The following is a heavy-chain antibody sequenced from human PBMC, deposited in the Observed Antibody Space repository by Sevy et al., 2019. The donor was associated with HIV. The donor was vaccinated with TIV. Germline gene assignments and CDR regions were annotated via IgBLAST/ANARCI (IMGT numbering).Heavy chain of an antibody. CDR2: ISSSSFTI. CDR1: GFTFRSYS. J-gene: IGHJ4*02. V-gene: IGHV3-48*01. D-gene: IGHD6-19*01. CDR3: ARGSSGGGPQGEWIDY. Sequence: GGSLRLSCAASGFTFRSYSMNWVRQAPGKGLEWISYISSSSFTIYYADSVTGRFTISRDNAKNSLYLQMNSLRAEDTAVYYCARGSSGGGPQGEWIDYWGQGTLVTVSS.